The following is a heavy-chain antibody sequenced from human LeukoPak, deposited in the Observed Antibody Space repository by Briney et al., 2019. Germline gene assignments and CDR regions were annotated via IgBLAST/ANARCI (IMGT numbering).Heavy chain of an antibody. D-gene: IGHD4-23*01. CDR3: ARDGPWGAVVPDAFDI. Sequence: GRCLSLFCAVSGFPFRWYSMNWVRQAPGKGLEWVSSINSGTGYTYYAESVKDRFTISRDNAKNSLYLQMNSLRAEDTAVYYCARDGPWGAVVPDAFDIWGQGTMVTVSS. V-gene: IGHV3-21*01. J-gene: IGHJ3*02. CDR2: INSGTGYT. CDR1: GFPFRWYS.